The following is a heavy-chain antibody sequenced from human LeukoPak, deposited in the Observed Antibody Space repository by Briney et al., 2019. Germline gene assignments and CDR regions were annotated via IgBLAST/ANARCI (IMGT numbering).Heavy chain of an antibody. CDR1: GFTFSDYY. J-gene: IGHJ5*02. CDR3: ARDPLSHAQSFDP. V-gene: IGHV3-11*01. CDR2: ISSSGSTI. Sequence: GGSLRLSCAASGFTFSDYYMSWIRQAPGKGLEWVSYISSSGSTIYYADSVKGRFTISRDNAKNSLYLQMNSLRAEDTAVYYCARDPLSHAQSFDPWGQGTLVTVSS.